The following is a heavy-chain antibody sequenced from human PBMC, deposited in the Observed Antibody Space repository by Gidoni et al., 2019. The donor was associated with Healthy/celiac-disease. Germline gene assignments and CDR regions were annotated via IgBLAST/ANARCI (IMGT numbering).Heavy chain of an antibody. V-gene: IGHV1-69*04. D-gene: IGHD6-13*01. CDR2: IIPILGIA. J-gene: IGHJ4*02. Sequence: QVQLVQSGAEVKKPGSSVKVSCKASGCTFSSYAISWVRQAPGQGLEWMGRIIPILGIANYAQKFQGRVTITADKSTSTAYMELSSLRSEDTAVYYCARVNSSSWYYYFDYWGQGTLVTVSS. CDR1: GCTFSSYA. CDR3: ARVNSSSWYYYFDY.